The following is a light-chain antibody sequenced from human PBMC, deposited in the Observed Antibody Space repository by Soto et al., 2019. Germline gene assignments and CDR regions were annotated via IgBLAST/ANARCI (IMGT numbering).Light chain of an antibody. CDR1: QSVSSSY. CDR2: GAS. V-gene: IGKV3-20*01. J-gene: IGKJ4*01. CDR3: QQYGRAPLT. Sequence: EIVLTHSPGTLSLSPGERATLSCRASQSVSSSYLAGYQQKPGQAPRLLIYGASSRATGIPDRFSGSGAGTDFTLTISRLEPEDFAVYYCQQYGRAPLTFGGGTKVEIK.